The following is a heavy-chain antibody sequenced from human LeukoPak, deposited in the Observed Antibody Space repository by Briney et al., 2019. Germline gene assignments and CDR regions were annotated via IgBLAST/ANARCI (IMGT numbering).Heavy chain of an antibody. Sequence: SETLSLTCTVSGGSISSSSYYWGWIRQPPGKGLEWIGSIYYSGSTYYNPSLKSRVTISVDTSKNQFSLKLSSVTAADTAVYYCARLVRSSWYSVQHWGQGALVTVSS. CDR3: ARLVRSSWYSVQH. D-gene: IGHD6-13*01. V-gene: IGHV4-39*07. CDR2: IYYSGST. CDR1: GGSISSSSYY. J-gene: IGHJ1*01.